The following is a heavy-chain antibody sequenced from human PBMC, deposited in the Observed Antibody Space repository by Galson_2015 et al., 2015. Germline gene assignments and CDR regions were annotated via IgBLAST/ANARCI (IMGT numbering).Heavy chain of an antibody. CDR2: IYPGDSDT. CDR3: ARRSGGNFDS. D-gene: IGHD4-23*01. V-gene: IGHV5-51*03. J-gene: IGHJ4*02. Sequence: QSGAEVKKPGESLSISCRGSGYNFTSNWIGWVRQMSGRGLEWMGNIYPGDSDTRYRPSFQGQVTISTDKSISTAYLQWSSLKASDTAMYYCARRSGGNFDSWGQGTLVTVSS. CDR1: GYNFTSNW.